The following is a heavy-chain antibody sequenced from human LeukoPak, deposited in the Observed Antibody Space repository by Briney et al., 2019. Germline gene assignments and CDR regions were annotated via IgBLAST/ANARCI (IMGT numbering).Heavy chain of an antibody. D-gene: IGHD3-3*01. CDR2: IYTSGST. Sequence: PSETLSLTCTVSGGSISSYYWSWIRQPAGKGLEWIGRIYTSGSTNYNPSLKSRVTMSVDTSKNQFSLKLSSVTAADTAVYYCARDSVYDFWSGYRKPHQNWFDPWGQGTLVPVSS. CDR3: ARDSVYDFWSGYRKPHQNWFDP. J-gene: IGHJ5*02. CDR1: GGSISSYY. V-gene: IGHV4-4*07.